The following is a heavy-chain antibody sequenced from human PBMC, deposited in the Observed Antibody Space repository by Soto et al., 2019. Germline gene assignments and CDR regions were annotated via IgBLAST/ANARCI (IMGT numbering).Heavy chain of an antibody. J-gene: IGHJ5*02. Sequence: QVQLVESGGGVVQPGRSLRLSCAASGFTFSSYGMHWVRQAPGKGLEWVAVISYDGSNKYYADSVKGRFTISRDNSKNPLYLQMNSLRAEDTAVYYGAKGGVRGEMGSGWFDPWGQGTLVTVSS. V-gene: IGHV3-30*18. CDR1: GFTFSSYG. CDR3: AKGGVRGEMGSGWFDP. CDR2: ISYDGSNK. D-gene: IGHD3-10*01.